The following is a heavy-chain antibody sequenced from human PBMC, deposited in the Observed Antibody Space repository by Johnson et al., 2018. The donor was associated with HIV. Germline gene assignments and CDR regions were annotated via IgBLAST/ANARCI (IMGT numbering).Heavy chain of an antibody. V-gene: IGHV3-66*01. CDR1: GFTFSNAW. J-gene: IGHJ3*02. Sequence: VPLVESGGGVVRPGGSLRLSCAASGFTFSNAWMSWVRQAPGKGLEWVSVIYSGGSTYYADSVKGRFTISRDNSKNTLYLQMNSLRAEDTAVYYCAREAYCSGGSCYDAFDIWGQGTMVTVSS. D-gene: IGHD2-15*01. CDR3: AREAYCSGGSCYDAFDI. CDR2: IYSGGST.